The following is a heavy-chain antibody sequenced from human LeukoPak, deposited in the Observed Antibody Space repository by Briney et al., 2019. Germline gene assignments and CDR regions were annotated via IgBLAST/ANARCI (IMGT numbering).Heavy chain of an antibody. D-gene: IGHD5-24*01. CDR2: IKQDGSEK. J-gene: IGHJ4*02. V-gene: IGHV3-7*01. Sequence: PGGSLRLSCAASGFTFSSYWMSWVHQAPGKGLEWVANIKQDGSEKYYVDSVKGRFTISRDNAKNSLYLQMNSLRAEDTAVYYCAGHGDGYNYGFDYWGQGTLVTVSS. CDR3: AGHGDGYNYGFDY. CDR1: GFTFSSYW.